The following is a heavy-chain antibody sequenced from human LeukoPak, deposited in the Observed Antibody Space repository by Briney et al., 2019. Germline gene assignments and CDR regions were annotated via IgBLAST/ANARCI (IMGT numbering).Heavy chain of an antibody. CDR3: AKASTTIHLLGWFDP. D-gene: IGHD2-15*01. J-gene: IGHJ5*02. CDR1: GFTFNSYA. V-gene: IGHV3-23*01. Sequence: GGSLRLSCAASGFTFNSYAMSWVRQAPGKGLEWVSAISGSGGSTYYADSVKGRFTISRDNSKNTLYLQMNSLRAEDTAVYYCAKASTTIHLLGWFDPWGQGTLVTVSS. CDR2: ISGSGGST.